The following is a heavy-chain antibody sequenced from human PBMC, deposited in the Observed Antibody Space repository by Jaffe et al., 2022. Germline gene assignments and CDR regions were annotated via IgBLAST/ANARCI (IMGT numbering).Heavy chain of an antibody. J-gene: IGHJ5*02. CDR2: INHSGST. CDR3: ARMARTIFGVVTPTTGTWFDP. D-gene: IGHD3-3*01. Sequence: QVQLQQWGAGLLKPSETLSLTCAVYGGSFSGYYWSWIRQPPGKGLEWIGEINHSGSTNYNPSLKSRVTISVDTSKNQFSLKLSSVTAADTAVYYCARMARTIFGVVTPTTGTWFDPWGQGTLVTVSS. V-gene: IGHV4-34*01. CDR1: GGSFSGYY.